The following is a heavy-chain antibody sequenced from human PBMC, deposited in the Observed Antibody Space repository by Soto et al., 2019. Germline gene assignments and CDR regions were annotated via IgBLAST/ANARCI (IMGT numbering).Heavy chain of an antibody. V-gene: IGHV3-23*01. CDR3: ATGGLFGGPTIFSMDG. J-gene: IGHJ6*02. Sequence: GFLSPSCEACIPPSALSCDRRAPGPGLEWVSGSSVSGGSTNYAASVKGRFTISRDNYKNTVYLQMNSLRAEDTAVYYCATGGLFGGPTIFSMDGLGQGTTGTLSS. CDR1: IPPSA. CDR2: SSVSGGST. D-gene: IGHD3-16*01.